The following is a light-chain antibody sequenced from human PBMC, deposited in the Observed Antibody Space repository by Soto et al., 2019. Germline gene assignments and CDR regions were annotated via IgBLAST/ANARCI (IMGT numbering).Light chain of an antibody. CDR1: QHIWSY. J-gene: IGKJ1*01. CDR2: DAS. V-gene: IGKV3-11*01. Sequence: EIVWTQSPATLSSSPGERATLSCRASQHIWSYLAWYQQKPGQAPRLLMYDASKRATGIPARFSVSESRTDFTLTISRLEPEDLSVYYGQQRSRWPWTFGQGTKVDIK. CDR3: QQRSRWPWT.